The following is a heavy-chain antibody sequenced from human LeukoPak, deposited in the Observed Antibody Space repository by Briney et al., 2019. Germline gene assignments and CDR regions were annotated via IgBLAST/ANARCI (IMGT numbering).Heavy chain of an antibody. CDR2: INPNSGGT. CDR1: GYTFTGYY. D-gene: IGHD6-25*01. Sequence: ASVKVSCKASGYTFTGYYMHWVRQAPGQGLEWMGWINPNSGGTNYAQKFQGRVTMTRDTSISTAYMELSRLRSDDTAVYYCASLGRYSTGAGYFFFDYWGQGTLVTVSS. V-gene: IGHV1-2*02. CDR3: ASLGRYSTGAGYFFFDY. J-gene: IGHJ4*02.